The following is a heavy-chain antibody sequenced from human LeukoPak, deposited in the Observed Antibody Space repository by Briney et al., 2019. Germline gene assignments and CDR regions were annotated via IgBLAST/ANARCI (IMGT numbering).Heavy chain of an antibody. J-gene: IGHJ5*02. Sequence: GASVKVSCKASGYTFTSHGISWVRQAPGQGLEWMGWISAYNGNTNYAQKLQGRVTMTTDTSTSTAYMELRSLRSDDTAVYYCARDPDIVVVPARFRPLDTVGFDPWGQGTLVTVSS. V-gene: IGHV1-18*01. CDR1: GYTFTSHG. CDR3: ARDPDIVVVPARFRPLDTVGFDP. CDR2: ISAYNGNT. D-gene: IGHD2-2*01.